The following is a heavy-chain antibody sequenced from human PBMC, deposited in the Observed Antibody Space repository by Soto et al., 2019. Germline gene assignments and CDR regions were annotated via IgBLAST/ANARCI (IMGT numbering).Heavy chain of an antibody. Sequence: SETLSLTCAVYGGSFSGYYWSWIRQPPGKGLEWIGEINHSGSTNYNPSLKSRVTISVDTSKNQFSLKLSSVTAADTAVYYCARGLGVVVVAATAFDYWGQGTLVTVPQ. J-gene: IGHJ4*02. CDR3: ARGLGVVVVAATAFDY. CDR2: INHSGST. V-gene: IGHV4-34*01. CDR1: GGSFSGYY. D-gene: IGHD2-15*01.